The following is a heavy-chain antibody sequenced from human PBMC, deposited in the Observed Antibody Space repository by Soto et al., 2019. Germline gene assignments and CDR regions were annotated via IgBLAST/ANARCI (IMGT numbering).Heavy chain of an antibody. V-gene: IGHV4-59*01. CDR2: IYYSGST. J-gene: IGHJ4*02. Sequence: SETLSLTCTVSGGSISSYYWSWIRQPPGKGLEWIGYIYYSGSTNYNPSLKSRVTISVDTSKNQFSLKLSSVTAADTAVYYCARAVQEMATITYYFDYWGQGTPVTVSS. CDR1: GGSISSYY. D-gene: IGHD4-4*01. CDR3: ARAVQEMATITYYFDY.